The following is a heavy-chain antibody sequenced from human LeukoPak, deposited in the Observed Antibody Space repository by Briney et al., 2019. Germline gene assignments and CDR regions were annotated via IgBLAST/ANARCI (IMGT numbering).Heavy chain of an antibody. CDR3: AKSGGGNWGFES. CDR2: ISGSGDST. Sequence: GGSLRLSCAASGFTFSTYAMSWVRQAPGKGLEWVSTISGSGDSTFYAGSVKGRFPISRDNSKNTAYLQMNSLGAEDTAVYFCAKSGGGNWGFESWGQGALVTVSS. V-gene: IGHV3-23*01. CDR1: GFTFSTYA. J-gene: IGHJ4*02. D-gene: IGHD7-27*01.